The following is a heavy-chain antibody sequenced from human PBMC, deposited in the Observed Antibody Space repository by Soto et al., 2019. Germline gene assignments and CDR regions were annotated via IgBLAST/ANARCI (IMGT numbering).Heavy chain of an antibody. CDR2: NDYTGNT. D-gene: IGHD3-16*01. J-gene: IGHJ4*02. CDR3: ATGDLTEGELVFAY. CDR1: GGSISNKYY. V-gene: IGHV4-31*03. Sequence: PSETLSLTCTVSGGSISNKYYCNWVRQNPEKGLEWIRYNDYTGNTFYTAALRSRVTISLDTSKNQYPLKLTSMTAADTAVYYCATGDLTEGELVFAYWGPGILVTVSS.